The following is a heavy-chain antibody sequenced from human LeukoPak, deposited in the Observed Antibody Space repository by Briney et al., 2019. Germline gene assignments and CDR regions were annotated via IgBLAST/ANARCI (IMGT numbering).Heavy chain of an antibody. CDR1: GYTFTSYG. D-gene: IGHD3-3*01. J-gene: IGHJ4*02. CDR3: ARAPLLRFLEWLLVY. Sequence: ASVKVSCKASGYTFTSYGISWVRQAPGQGLEWMGWISAYNGNTNYAQKLQGRVTMTTDTSTSTAYMELSSLRSEDTAVYYCARAPLLRFLEWLLVYWGQGTLVTVSS. CDR2: ISAYNGNT. V-gene: IGHV1-18*01.